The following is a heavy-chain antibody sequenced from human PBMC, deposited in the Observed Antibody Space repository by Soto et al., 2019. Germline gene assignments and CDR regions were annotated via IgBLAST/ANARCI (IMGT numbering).Heavy chain of an antibody. D-gene: IGHD2-15*01. CDR2: IYYSGST. J-gene: IGHJ5*02. CDR3: ARRYCSGGSCYLSGFDP. CDR1: GGSISSYY. V-gene: IGHV4-59*08. Sequence: SPTLSLTCTVSGGSISSYYWSWIRPPPGKGLEWIGYIYYSGSTNYNPSLKSQVTISVDTPKNQFSLQLSSVTAADTAVYYCARRYCSGGSCYLSGFDPWGQGTLVTVSS.